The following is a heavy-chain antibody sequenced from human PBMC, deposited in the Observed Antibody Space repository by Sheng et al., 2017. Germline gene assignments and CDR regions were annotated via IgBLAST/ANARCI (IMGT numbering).Heavy chain of an antibody. CDR1: GGSISSGSYY. D-gene: IGHD6-13*01. Sequence: QVQLQESGPGLVKPSQTLSLTCTVSGGSISSGSYYWSWIRQPAGKGLEWIGRIYTSGSTNYNPSSRVESTISVDTSKNQFSLKLSSVTAADTAVYYCARGYSSSWYYLDYWGQGTLVTVSS. V-gene: IGHV4-61*02. J-gene: IGHJ4*02. CDR2: IYTSGST. CDR3: ARGYSSSWYYLDY.